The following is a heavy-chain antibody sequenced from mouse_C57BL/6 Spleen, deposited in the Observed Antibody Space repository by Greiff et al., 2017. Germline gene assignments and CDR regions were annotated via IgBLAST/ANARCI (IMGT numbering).Heavy chain of an antibody. V-gene: IGHV1-76*01. Sequence: QVQLQQSGAELVRPGASVKLSCKASGYTFTDYYINWVKQRPGQGLEWIARIYPGSGNTYYNEKFKGKATLTAEKSSSTAYMQLSSLTSEDSAVYFCARNWDRGYFEVWGTGTTVTVAA. CDR2: IYPGSGNT. J-gene: IGHJ1*03. CDR1: GYTFTDYY. D-gene: IGHD4-1*01. CDR3: ARNWDRGYFEV.